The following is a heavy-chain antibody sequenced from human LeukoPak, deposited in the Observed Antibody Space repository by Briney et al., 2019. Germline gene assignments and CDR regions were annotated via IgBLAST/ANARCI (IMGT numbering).Heavy chain of an antibody. CDR3: ARALKDLRRRIGGTTTFEYYYYMDV. CDR2: IIPIFGTA. Sequence: ASVKVSCKASGGTFSSYAISWVRQAPGQGLEWMGGIIPIFGTANYAQKFQGRVTITADKSTSTAYMELSSLRSEDTAVYYCARALKDLRRRIGGTTTFEYYYYMDVWGKGTTVTISS. V-gene: IGHV1-69*06. J-gene: IGHJ6*03. D-gene: IGHD1-26*01. CDR1: GGTFSSYA.